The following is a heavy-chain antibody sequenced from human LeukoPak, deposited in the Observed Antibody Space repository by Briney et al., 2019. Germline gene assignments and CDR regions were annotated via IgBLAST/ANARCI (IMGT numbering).Heavy chain of an antibody. D-gene: IGHD3-3*01. CDR1: GFTFSTCT. Sequence: PGGSLRLSCAASGFTFSTCTMNWVRQAPGKGLEWVSYISSSGNYVDYADSVRGRFTISRDNAKNSLFLQMNSLRAEDTAVYYCAGEFSNSPASMDVWGQGTTVTVSS. CDR3: AGEFSNSPASMDV. CDR2: ISSSGNYV. V-gene: IGHV3-21*01. J-gene: IGHJ6*02.